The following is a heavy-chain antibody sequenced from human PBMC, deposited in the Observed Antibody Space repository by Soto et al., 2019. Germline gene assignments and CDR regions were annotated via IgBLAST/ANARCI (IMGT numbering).Heavy chain of an antibody. CDR1: GDNFTSYW. CDR2: IYPGDSDT. D-gene: IGHD6-13*01. V-gene: IGHV5-51*01. CDR3: ARTAAAGKYYYGMDV. Sequence: GESLKISCKGSGDNFTSYWIGWVRQMPGKGLEWMGIIYPGDSDTRYSPSFQGQVTISADKSISTAYLQWSSLKASDTAMYYCARTAAAGKYYYGMDVWGQGTTVTVSS. J-gene: IGHJ6*02.